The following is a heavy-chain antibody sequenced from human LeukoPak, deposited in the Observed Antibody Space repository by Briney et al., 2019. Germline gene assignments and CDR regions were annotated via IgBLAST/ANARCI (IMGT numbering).Heavy chain of an antibody. CDR1: GYTFTSYG. CDR3: AREYYDFWSGPDAFDI. Sequence: GASVKVSCKASGYTFTSYGISWVRQAPGQGLEWMGWISAYNGNTNYAQKLQGRVTMTTDTSTSTAYMELRSLRSDDTAVYYCAREYYDFWSGPDAFDIWGQGTMVTVSS. J-gene: IGHJ3*02. D-gene: IGHD3-3*01. V-gene: IGHV1-18*01. CDR2: ISAYNGNT.